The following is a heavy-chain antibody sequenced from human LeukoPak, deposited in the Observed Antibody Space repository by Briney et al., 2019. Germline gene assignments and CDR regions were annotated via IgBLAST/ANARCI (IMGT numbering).Heavy chain of an antibody. CDR2: INQDGSEK. Sequence: GGSLRLSCAAPGFTFSYYWMSWVRQAPGRGLEWVANINQDGSEKHYVDSVKGRFTISTDNAKNSLYLQMNSLRAEDTALYYCAKDTDIAAAGSPVFYGMDVWGQGTTVTVSS. V-gene: IGHV3-7*03. D-gene: IGHD6-13*01. CDR1: GFTFSYYW. CDR3: AKDTDIAAAGSPVFYGMDV. J-gene: IGHJ6*02.